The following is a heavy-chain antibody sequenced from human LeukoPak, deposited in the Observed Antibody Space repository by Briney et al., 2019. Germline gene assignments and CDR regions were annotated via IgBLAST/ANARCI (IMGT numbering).Heavy chain of an antibody. CDR3: ARVRLYSSSSYYMDV. J-gene: IGHJ6*03. V-gene: IGHV1-69*13. D-gene: IGHD6-6*01. Sequence: SVKVSCKASGGTFSSYAISWVRQAPGQGLERMGGIIPIFGTANYAQKFQGRVTITADESTSTAYMELSSLRSEDTAVYYCARVRLYSSSSYYMDVWGKGTTVTVSS. CDR2: IIPIFGTA. CDR1: GGTFSSYA.